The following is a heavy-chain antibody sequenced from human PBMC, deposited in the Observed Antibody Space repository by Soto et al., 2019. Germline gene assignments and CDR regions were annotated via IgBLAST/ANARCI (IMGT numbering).Heavy chain of an antibody. D-gene: IGHD6-19*01. V-gene: IGHV3-7*01. Sequence: DVQLVESGGALVQPGESLRLSCAASGFTFSDYLMTWVRQAPGKGLEWVATIKQDGNEKYYVDSVKGRFTSSRDNAKNSLYLQMNGLRAEDTAVYYCAIGNWLGNWGNGTLVSVSS. CDR1: GFTFSDYL. J-gene: IGHJ4*01. CDR3: AIGNWLGN. CDR2: IKQDGNEK.